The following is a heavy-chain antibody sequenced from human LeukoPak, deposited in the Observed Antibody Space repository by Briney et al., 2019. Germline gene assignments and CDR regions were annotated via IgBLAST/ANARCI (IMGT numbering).Heavy chain of an antibody. CDR1: GFTSSSYG. CDR3: ARGMPFMGV. D-gene: IGHD2-2*01. J-gene: IGHJ6*02. CDR2: IWYDGSNK. V-gene: IGHV3-33*01. Sequence: GGSLRLSCAASGFTSSSYGMHWVRQAPGKGLEWVAVIWYDGSNKYYADFVKGRFTISRDNSKNTLYLQMNSLRAEDTAVYYCARGMPFMGVWGQGTTVTVSS.